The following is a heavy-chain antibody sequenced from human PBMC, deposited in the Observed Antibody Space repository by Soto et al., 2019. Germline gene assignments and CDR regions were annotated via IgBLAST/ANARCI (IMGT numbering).Heavy chain of an antibody. J-gene: IGHJ6*02. CDR2: ISYDGSNK. D-gene: IGHD1-20*01. V-gene: IGHV3-30-3*01. CDR3: SKAPITGRFRYGMDV. CDR1: GFTFSSYA. Sequence: PGGSLRLSCAASGFTFSSYAMHWDRQAPGKGLEWVAVISYDGSNKYYADSVKGRFTISRDNSKNTLYLQMNSLRAEDTAVYYCSKAPITGRFRYGMDVWGQGTTVTVSS.